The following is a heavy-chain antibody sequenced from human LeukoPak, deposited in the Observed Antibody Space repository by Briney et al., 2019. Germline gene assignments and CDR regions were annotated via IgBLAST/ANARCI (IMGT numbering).Heavy chain of an antibody. CDR2: IFHTGST. CDR1: GGSTGSGIYS. V-gene: IGHV4-30-2*01. CDR3: VRDGDYYDSGGYGNI. J-gene: IGHJ4*02. D-gene: IGHD3-22*01. Sequence: SQTQSLTCSVSGGSTGSGIYSWSWIRQPPGKGLEWIGYIFHTGSTSYNPSLKSRVTISVDTSKNQFSLKLSSVTAADTAMYYCVRDGDYYDSGGYGNIWGQGTLVTVSS.